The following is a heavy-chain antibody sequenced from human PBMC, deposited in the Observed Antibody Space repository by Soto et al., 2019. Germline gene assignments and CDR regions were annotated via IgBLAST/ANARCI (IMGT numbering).Heavy chain of an antibody. D-gene: IGHD1-1*01. CDR1: GFSISVYG. CDR2: VSGGSGAT. Sequence: VPLLESGGGLVQPGGSLRLSCAASGFSISVYGVTWVRQAPGKGLEWVSGVSGGSGATHYRDSVKGRFSITTDNSANTAYLQMNSLRVEDTAVYYCVRWNGYGDHWGQGTRVTVS. J-gene: IGHJ4*02. V-gene: IGHV3-23*01. CDR3: VRWNGYGDH.